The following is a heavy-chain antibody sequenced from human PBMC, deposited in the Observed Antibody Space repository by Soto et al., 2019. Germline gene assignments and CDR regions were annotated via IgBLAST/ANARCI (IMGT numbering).Heavy chain of an antibody. J-gene: IGHJ4*02. CDR1: SGSISSRGYY. D-gene: IGHD6-19*01. V-gene: IGHV4-39*07. CDR3: ARGNPQWLDEEGIDY. CDR2: IYHSGST. Sequence: PSETLSLTCTVSSGSISSRGYYWGWIRQPPGKGLEWIGGIYHSGSTNYSPSLKSRVTISVDTSKNQFSLKLSSVTAADTAVYYCARGNPQWLDEEGIDYWGQGTLVTVSS.